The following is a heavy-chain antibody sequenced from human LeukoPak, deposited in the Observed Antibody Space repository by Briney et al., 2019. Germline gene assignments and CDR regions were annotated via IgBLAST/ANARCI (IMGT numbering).Heavy chain of an antibody. CDR1: GFPFDNYA. CDR3: ARDSRLFVAARPFYYMDV. CDR2: ISWNSGSI. V-gene: IGHV3-9*01. D-gene: IGHD6-6*01. J-gene: IGHJ6*03. Sequence: PGRSLRLSCAASGFPFDNYAMHWVRQAPGKGLEWVSSISWNSGSIGYVDSVKGRFTISRDNAKNSLYLQMNSLRAEDTAVYYCARDSRLFVAARPFYYMDVWGKGTTVTVSS.